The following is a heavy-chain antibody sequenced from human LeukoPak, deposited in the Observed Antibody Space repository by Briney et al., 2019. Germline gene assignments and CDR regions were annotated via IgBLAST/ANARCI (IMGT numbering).Heavy chain of an antibody. CDR3: TRHLMYYYDSSGYYEDY. CDR1: GFTFGGSA. Sequence: GGSLRLSCAASGFTFGGSAMHWVRRASGKGLEWVGRIRSKANSYATAYAASVKGRFTISRDDSKNTAYLQMNSLKTEDTAVYYCTRHLMYYYDSSGYYEDYWGQGTLVTVSS. J-gene: IGHJ4*02. D-gene: IGHD3-22*01. V-gene: IGHV3-73*01. CDR2: IRSKANSYAT.